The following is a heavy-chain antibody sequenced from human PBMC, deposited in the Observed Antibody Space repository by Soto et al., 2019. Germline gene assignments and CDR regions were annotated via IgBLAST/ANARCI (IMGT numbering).Heavy chain of an antibody. D-gene: IGHD3-9*01. J-gene: IGHJ5*02. Sequence: SETLSLTCTVSGGSVSSGSYYWSWIRQPPGKGLEWIGYIYYSGSTNYNPSLKSRVTISVDTSKDQFSLKLSSVTAADTAVYYCARGGRYFDWLLKDNWFDPWGQGTLVTVSS. CDR2: IYYSGST. CDR3: ARGGRYFDWLLKDNWFDP. CDR1: GGSVSSGSYY. V-gene: IGHV4-61*01.